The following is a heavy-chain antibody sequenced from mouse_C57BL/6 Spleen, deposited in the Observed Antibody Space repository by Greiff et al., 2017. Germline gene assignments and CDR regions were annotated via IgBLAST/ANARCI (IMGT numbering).Heavy chain of an antibody. Sequence: EVKLVESGGGLVKPGGSLKLSCAASGFTFSSYAMSWVRQTPEKRLEWVATISDGGSYTYYPDNVKGRFTISRDNAKNNLYLQMSHLKSEDTAMYYCARERGIYYDYDAGYFDYWGQGTTLTVSS. CDR1: GFTFSSYA. V-gene: IGHV5-4*01. D-gene: IGHD2-4*01. CDR3: ARERGIYYDYDAGYFDY. CDR2: ISDGGSYT. J-gene: IGHJ2*01.